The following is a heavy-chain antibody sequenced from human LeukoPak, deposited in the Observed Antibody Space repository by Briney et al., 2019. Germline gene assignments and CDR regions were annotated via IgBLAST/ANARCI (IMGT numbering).Heavy chain of an antibody. CDR3: ARGRHLYSYAYDYYMDV. CDR2: ISYDGSDK. V-gene: IGHV3-30*04. J-gene: IGHJ6*03. CDR1: GFTFNSYA. Sequence: GGSLRLSCAASGFTFNSYAMHWVRQAPGKGLEWVALISYDGSDKYYADSVKGRFTISRDNAKNTLYLQVDSLRAEDTAVYYCARGRHLYSYAYDYYMDVWGKGTTVTISS. D-gene: IGHD5-18*01.